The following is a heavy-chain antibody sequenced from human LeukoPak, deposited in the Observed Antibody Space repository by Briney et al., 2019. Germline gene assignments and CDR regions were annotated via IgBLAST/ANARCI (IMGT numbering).Heavy chain of an antibody. D-gene: IGHD5-18*01. CDR2: IIPILGIA. CDR3: ARDDVLHIRDTAMVAFDY. CDR1: GFTFSSYA. Sequence: PGRSLRLSCAASGFTFSSYAISWVRQAPGQGLEWMGKIIPILGIANYAQKFQGRVTITADKSTSTAYMELSSLRSEDTAVYYCARDDVLHIRDTAMVAFDYWGQGTLVTVSS. J-gene: IGHJ4*02. V-gene: IGHV1-69*04.